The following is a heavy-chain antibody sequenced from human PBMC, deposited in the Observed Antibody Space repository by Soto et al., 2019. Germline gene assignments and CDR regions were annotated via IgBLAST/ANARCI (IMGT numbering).Heavy chain of an antibody. V-gene: IGHV4-59*08. D-gene: IGHD7-27*01. CDR3: ARPGRDWGALHY. Sequence: QVQLQESGPGLVKPSETLSLTCTVSNDSISTYYWTLIRQPPGKGLEWIGFIYYSGSTNYNPSLQSRVTISVDTSKNQFSLKMNSVDAADTAVYYCARPGRDWGALHYWGQGTLVTVSS. J-gene: IGHJ4*02. CDR1: NDSISTYY. CDR2: IYYSGST.